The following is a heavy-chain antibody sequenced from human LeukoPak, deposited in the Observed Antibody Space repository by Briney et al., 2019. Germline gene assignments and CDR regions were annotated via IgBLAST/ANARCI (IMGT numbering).Heavy chain of an antibody. CDR2: LYRGGDT. D-gene: IGHD3-10*01. CDR1: GFTVSSNY. J-gene: IGHJ6*02. CDR3: ARDEYYGSGIYAMDV. V-gene: IGHV3-53*01. Sequence: PGRSLRLSCAVSGFTVSSNYMSWVRQAPETGLEWVSVLYRGGDTYYADSVEGRFTISRDNSKNTLYLQMNSLRAEDTAVYYCARDEYYGSGIYAMDVWGQGTTVTVSS.